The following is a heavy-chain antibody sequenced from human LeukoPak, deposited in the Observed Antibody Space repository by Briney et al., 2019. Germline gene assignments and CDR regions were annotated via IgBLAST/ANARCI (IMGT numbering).Heavy chain of an antibody. Sequence: ASVKVSCKATGYTFTSYAIHWVRQAPGQRLEWMGWISAGNGNTKYSQNFQGRVTFISNTSATTAFMELSSLRSEDAAVYYCARDSGSGNNDYWGQGTLVTVSS. D-gene: IGHD1-26*01. CDR3: ARDSGSGNNDY. J-gene: IGHJ4*02. CDR1: GYTFTSYA. CDR2: ISAGNGNT. V-gene: IGHV1-3*01.